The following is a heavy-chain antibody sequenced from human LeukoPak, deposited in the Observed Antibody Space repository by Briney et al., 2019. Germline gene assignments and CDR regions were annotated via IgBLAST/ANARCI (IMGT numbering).Heavy chain of an antibody. CDR2: ISGTGART. Sequence: GGSLRLSCVTSGFTLSTNAMSWVRQAPGKGLEWISGISGTGARTYYADSVKGRFTISRDNSKNTLYLQMNSLRAEDTAVYYCAKDRVLVAWGQGTLVTVSS. D-gene: IGHD6-6*01. J-gene: IGHJ5*02. CDR3: AKDRVLVA. CDR1: GFTLSTNA. V-gene: IGHV3-23*01.